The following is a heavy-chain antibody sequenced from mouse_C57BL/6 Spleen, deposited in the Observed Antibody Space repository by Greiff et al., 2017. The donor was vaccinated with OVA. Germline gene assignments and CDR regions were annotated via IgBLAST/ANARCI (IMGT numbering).Heavy chain of an antibody. J-gene: IGHJ4*01. CDR2: FWSGGST. V-gene: IGHV2-2*01. CDR3: ARPRSRYAMDY. Sequence: VQLKQSGPGLVQPSQSLSITCTASGFSLTSYGVHWVRQSPGKGLEWLGVFWSGGSTDYNAAFISSLSMSKDKSKSQVFFKRNRLQADDTAIYYCARPRSRYAMDYWGQGTSGTVSS. CDR1: GFSLTSYG.